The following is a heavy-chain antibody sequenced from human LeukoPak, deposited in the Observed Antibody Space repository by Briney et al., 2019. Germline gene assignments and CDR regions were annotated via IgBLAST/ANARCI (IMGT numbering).Heavy chain of an antibody. Sequence: AGGSLRLSCAASGFTFSIYSMNWVRQAPGKGLEWVSSISSSSSYIYYADSLKGRFTISRDNAKNSLYLQMNSLRAEDTAVYYCARARNDYGDYVFDFWGQGTLVTVSS. CDR3: ARARNDYGDYVFDF. J-gene: IGHJ4*02. V-gene: IGHV3-21*01. CDR2: ISSSSSYI. CDR1: GFTFSIYS. D-gene: IGHD4-17*01.